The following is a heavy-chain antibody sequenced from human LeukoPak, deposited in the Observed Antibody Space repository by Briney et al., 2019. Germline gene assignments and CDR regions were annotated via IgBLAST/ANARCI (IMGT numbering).Heavy chain of an antibody. V-gene: IGHV1-46*01. J-gene: IGHJ4*02. CDR2: INPSGGST. D-gene: IGHD3-22*01. CDR3: ARETYYYDSSGYLGY. CDR1: GYTFTSYY. Sequence: ASVKVSCKASGYTFTSYYMHWVRHAPGQGLEWMGIINPSGGSTSYAQKFQGRVTMTRDTSTSTVYMELSSLRSEDTAVYYCARETYYYDSSGYLGYWGQGTLVTVSS.